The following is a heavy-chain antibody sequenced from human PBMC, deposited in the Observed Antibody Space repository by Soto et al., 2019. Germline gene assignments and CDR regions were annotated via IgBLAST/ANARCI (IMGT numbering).Heavy chain of an antibody. CDR1: GFIFDSAW. J-gene: IGHJ4*01. V-gene: IGHV3-15*07. Sequence: EVHLVESGGGFRKPGESLRLSCVASGFIFDSAWMNWVRQAPGKGLEWVGRVRSKSGGGIKDYAAPVNGRFTVSRDDSEGTLYLQMNSLNIEDTAGYYCTADVPSGPGPSDYWGRGTLVTVSS. D-gene: IGHD3-10*01. CDR3: TADVPSGPGPSDY. CDR2: VRSKSGGGIK.